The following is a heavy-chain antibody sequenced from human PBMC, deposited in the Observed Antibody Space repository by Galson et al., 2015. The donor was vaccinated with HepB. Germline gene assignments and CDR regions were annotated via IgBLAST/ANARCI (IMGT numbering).Heavy chain of an antibody. D-gene: IGHD3-22*01. CDR3: ARTLAGYYYDSSGPGPLDAFDI. Sequence: PALVKPTQTLTLTCTFSGFSLSTSGMCVSWIRQPPGKALEWLALIDWDDDKYYSTSLKTRLTISKDTSKNQVVLTMTNMDPVDTATYYCARTLAGYYYDSSGPGPLDAFDIWGQGTMVTVSS. CDR1: GFSLSTSGMC. J-gene: IGHJ3*02. V-gene: IGHV2-70*01. CDR2: IDWDDDK.